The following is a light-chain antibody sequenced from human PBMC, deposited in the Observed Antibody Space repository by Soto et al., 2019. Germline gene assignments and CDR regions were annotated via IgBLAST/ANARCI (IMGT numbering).Light chain of an antibody. Sequence: EIVLTQSPGTLSLSPGERATLSCRASQSGSSSYLAWYQQKPGQAPRLLIYGASSRATGIPDRFSGSGSGTAFTLTISSLEPEDFAVYYCQQYGNSPWTFGQGTKVEIK. CDR1: QSGSSSY. CDR2: GAS. V-gene: IGKV3-20*01. CDR3: QQYGNSPWT. J-gene: IGKJ1*01.